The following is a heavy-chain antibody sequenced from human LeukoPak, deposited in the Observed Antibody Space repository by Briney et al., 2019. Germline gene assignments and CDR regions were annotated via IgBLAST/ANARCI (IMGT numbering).Heavy chain of an antibody. CDR3: ARTMVRGVIFNY. CDR2: INPNSGGT. J-gene: IGHJ4*02. D-gene: IGHD3-10*01. Sequence: ASVKVSCMASGYTFTGYYMHWVRQAPGQGREWMGWINPNSGGTNNAQKFQGRVTMTRDTSISTAYMELSRLRSDDTAVYYCARTMVRGVIFNYWGQGTLVTVSS. CDR1: GYTFTGYY. V-gene: IGHV1-2*02.